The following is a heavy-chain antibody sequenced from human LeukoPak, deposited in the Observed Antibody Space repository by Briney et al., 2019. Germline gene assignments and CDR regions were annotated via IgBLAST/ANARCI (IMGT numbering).Heavy chain of an antibody. Sequence: SVKVSCTASGGTFSSYAISWVRQAPGQGLEWMGGIIPIFGTANYAQKFQGRVTITADESTSTAYMELSSLRSEDTAAYYCAREASGWSTDAFDIWGQGTMVTVSS. J-gene: IGHJ3*02. D-gene: IGHD6-19*01. CDR2: IIPIFGTA. CDR3: AREASGWSTDAFDI. CDR1: GGTFSSYA. V-gene: IGHV1-69*01.